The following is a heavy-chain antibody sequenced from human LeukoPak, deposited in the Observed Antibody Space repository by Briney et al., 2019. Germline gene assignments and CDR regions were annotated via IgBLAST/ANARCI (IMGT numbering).Heavy chain of an antibody. Sequence: GGSLRLSCAASGFTFSSYAMSWVRQAPGKGPEWVSGIRGSGGSTYYADSVKGRFTISRDNSKNTLYLQMNSLGAEDTAVYYCAKSAGSGTYLLDDWGQGILVTVSS. CDR3: AKSAGSGTYLLDD. D-gene: IGHD3-10*01. CDR1: GFTFSSYA. V-gene: IGHV3-23*01. J-gene: IGHJ4*02. CDR2: IRGSGGST.